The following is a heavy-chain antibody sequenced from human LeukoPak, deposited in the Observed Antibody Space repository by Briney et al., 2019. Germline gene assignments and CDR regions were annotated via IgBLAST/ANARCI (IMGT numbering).Heavy chain of an antibody. Sequence: PGGSLRLSCAASGFTFSDYYMNCIRQAPGKGLEWVSYISSSSSYTNYADSVKGRLTISRDNAKNSLYLQVNSLRDEDTAVYYCARVRSGWYDDYWGQGTLVTVSS. CDR2: ISSSSSYT. J-gene: IGHJ4*02. V-gene: IGHV3-11*06. D-gene: IGHD6-19*01. CDR3: ARVRSGWYDDY. CDR1: GFTFSDYY.